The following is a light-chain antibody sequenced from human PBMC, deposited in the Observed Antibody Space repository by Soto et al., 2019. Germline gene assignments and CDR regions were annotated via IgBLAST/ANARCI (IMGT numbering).Light chain of an antibody. V-gene: IGKV3-15*01. Sequence: EIVMTQSPATLSVSPGERVTLSCRARQSVSSNLAWYQQKPGQAPRPLIYGASTRATGIPARFSGSGSGTEFTLTISSLQSEDFAVYYCQQYNNWPLTFGGGTKVEIK. CDR2: GAS. J-gene: IGKJ4*01. CDR1: QSVSSN. CDR3: QQYNNWPLT.